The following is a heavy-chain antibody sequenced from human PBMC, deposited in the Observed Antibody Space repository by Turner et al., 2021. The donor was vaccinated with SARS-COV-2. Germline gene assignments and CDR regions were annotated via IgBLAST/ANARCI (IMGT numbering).Heavy chain of an antibody. CDR3: AKSGGMYCSGGNCYSSYFDY. J-gene: IGHJ4*02. CDR2: ISYDGSNK. Sequence: QLRLVRSGGGVVQPGRSLRIPCAASGFTFSNYGVHWVRQAPGKGLEWVAVISYDGSNKYYADSVKGRFTISRDNSKNTLYLQMNSLRAEDTAVYYCAKSGGMYCSGGNCYSSYFDYWGQGTLVTVSS. V-gene: IGHV3-30*18. CDR1: GFTFSNYG. D-gene: IGHD2-15*01.